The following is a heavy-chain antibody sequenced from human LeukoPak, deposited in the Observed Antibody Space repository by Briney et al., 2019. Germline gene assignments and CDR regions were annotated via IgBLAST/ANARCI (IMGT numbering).Heavy chain of an antibody. CDR2: INHSGST. D-gene: IGHD6-19*01. Sequence: SETLSLTCSVSGASISGYYWTWIRQPPGKGLEWIGEINHSGSTNYNPSLKSRVTISVDTSKNQFSLKLSSVTAADTAVYYCARRYSSGWYFWFDPWGQGTLVTVSS. V-gene: IGHV4-34*01. CDR1: GASISGYY. CDR3: ARRYSSGWYFWFDP. J-gene: IGHJ5*02.